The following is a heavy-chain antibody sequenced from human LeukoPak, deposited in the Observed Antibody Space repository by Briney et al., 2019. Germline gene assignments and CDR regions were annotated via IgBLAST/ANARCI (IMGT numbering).Heavy chain of an antibody. Sequence: SETLSLTCAVYGGSFSGYYWSWIRQPPGKGLEWIGEINHSGSTNYNPSLKSRVTISVDTSKNQFSLKLSSVTAADTAVYYCARGIGSGRGQYYYDSSGYLYYLDYWGQGTLVTVSS. D-gene: IGHD3-22*01. CDR1: GGSFSGYY. V-gene: IGHV4-34*01. CDR2: INHSGST. CDR3: ARGIGSGRGQYYYDSSGYLYYLDY. J-gene: IGHJ4*02.